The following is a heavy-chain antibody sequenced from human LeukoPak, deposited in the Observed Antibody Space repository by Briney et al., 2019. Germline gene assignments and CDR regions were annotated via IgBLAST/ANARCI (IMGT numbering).Heavy chain of an antibody. Sequence: ASVKVSCKASGYTLTGYYLHWVRQATGQGFEWMGWINPSDGGTNYAPKFQGRVTMTRDTSISTAFMDLSRLTSDDTAVYFCAGSDKCTTCSIDYWGQGTLVIVSS. V-gene: IGHV1-2*02. CDR1: GYTLTGYY. J-gene: IGHJ4*02. CDR3: AGSDKCTTCSIDY. CDR2: INPSDGGT. D-gene: IGHD2-2*01.